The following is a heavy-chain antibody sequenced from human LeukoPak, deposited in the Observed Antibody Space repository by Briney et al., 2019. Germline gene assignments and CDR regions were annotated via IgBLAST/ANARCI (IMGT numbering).Heavy chain of an antibody. J-gene: IGHJ6*04. CDR3: ARALDSALDV. V-gene: IGHV3-48*01. CDR2: ISSSGSTV. D-gene: IGHD3/OR15-3a*01. Sequence: PGGSLRLSCAASGFTFSSYAMSWVRQAPGKGLEWVSYISSSGSTVYYADSVRGRFTISRDNARNSLYLQMAGLIAEDTAVYYCARALDSALDVWGNGTTVTVSS. CDR1: GFTFSSYA.